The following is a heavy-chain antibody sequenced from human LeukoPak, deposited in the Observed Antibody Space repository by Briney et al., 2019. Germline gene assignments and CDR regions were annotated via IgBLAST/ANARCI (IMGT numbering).Heavy chain of an antibody. D-gene: IGHD6-13*01. CDR2: TYTSGST. V-gene: IGHV4-61*02. J-gene: IGHJ4*02. CDR1: GGSISSGSYY. CDR3: ARERSYSSSRVDY. Sequence: SETLSLTCTVSGGSISSGSYYWSWIRQPAGKGLEWIGRTYTSGSTNYNPSLKSRVTISVDTSKNLFSLKLSSVTAADTAVYYCARERSYSSSRVDYWGQGTLVTVSS.